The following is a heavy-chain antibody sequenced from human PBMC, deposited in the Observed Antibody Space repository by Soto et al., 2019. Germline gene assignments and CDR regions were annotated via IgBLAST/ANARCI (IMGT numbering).Heavy chain of an antibody. J-gene: IGHJ5*02. CDR3: ARGVHYYDSSGYSA. CDR2: ISYDGSNK. V-gene: IGHV3-30-3*01. CDR1: GFTFSSYA. D-gene: IGHD3-22*01. Sequence: SLRLSCAASGFTFSSYAMHWVRQAPGKGLEWVAVISYDGSNKYYADSVKGRFTISRDNSKNTLYLQMNSLRAEDTAVYYCARGVHYYDSSGYSAWGQGTLVTVSS.